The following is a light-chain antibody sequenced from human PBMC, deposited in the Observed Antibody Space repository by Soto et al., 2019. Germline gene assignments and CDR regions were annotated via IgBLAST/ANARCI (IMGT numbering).Light chain of an antibody. CDR1: QSLLYSSKNKNY. Sequence: DIVMTQSPDSLSVSLGERATINCKSSQSLLYSSKNKNYLAWYQQKPGQPPKLLIYWESTRDSGVPDRFSVSKSWTDSTLTNSSLLAEDAPLYYCQQYYSTPPLAFRGGTEVEIK. V-gene: IGKV4-1*01. CDR2: WES. CDR3: QQYYSTPPLA. J-gene: IGKJ4*01.